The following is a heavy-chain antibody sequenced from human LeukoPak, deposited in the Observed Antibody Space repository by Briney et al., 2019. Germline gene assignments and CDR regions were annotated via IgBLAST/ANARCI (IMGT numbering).Heavy chain of an antibody. CDR2: LYYSGSI. V-gene: IGHV4-39*07. Sequence: SETLSLTCTGDSISSSAYYWGWIRQPPGKGLEWIGSLYYSGSIYYNPSLKRRVTMSVDTSKNHLSLNLNSVSAADTAVHFCARGKAPRGADDGFDIWGQGTVVIVSS. D-gene: IGHD3-10*01. CDR1: DSISSSAYY. J-gene: IGHJ3*02. CDR3: ARGKAPRGADDGFDI.